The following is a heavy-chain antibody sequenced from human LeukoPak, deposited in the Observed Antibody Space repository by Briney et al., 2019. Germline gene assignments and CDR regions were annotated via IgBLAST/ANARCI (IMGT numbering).Heavy chain of an antibody. CDR1: GYTFTSYG. V-gene: IGHV1-18*01. CDR3: ARDLSPSDGYCSSTRCFDRGYFQH. J-gene: IGHJ1*01. Sequence: ASVKVSCKASGYTFTSYGISWVRQAPGQGLEWMGWISAYNGNTNYAQKLQGRVTMTTDTSTSTAYMELRSLRSDDTAVYYCARDLSPSDGYCSSTRCFDRGYFQHWGQGTLVTVSS. D-gene: IGHD2-2*01. CDR2: ISAYNGNT.